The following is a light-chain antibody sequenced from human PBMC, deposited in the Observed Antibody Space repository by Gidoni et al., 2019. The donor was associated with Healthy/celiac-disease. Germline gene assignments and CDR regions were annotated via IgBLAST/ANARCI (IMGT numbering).Light chain of an antibody. CDR3: SSYTSSSTPYV. V-gene: IGLV2-14*01. CDR1: SSYVGGYNY. J-gene: IGLJ1*01. CDR2: DVS. Sequence: QSALTQPASVSGSPGQSITISCTGTSSYVGGYNYASWYQQHPGKAPKLMIYDVSNRPSGVSNRFSGSKSGNTASLTISGLQAEDEADYYCSSYTSSSTPYVFGTGTKVTV.